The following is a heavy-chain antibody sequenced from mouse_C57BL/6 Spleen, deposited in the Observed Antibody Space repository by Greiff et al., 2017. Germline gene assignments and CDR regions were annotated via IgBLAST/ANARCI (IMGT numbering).Heavy chain of an antibody. Sequence: EVKLVESGPELVKPGASVKIPCKASGYTFTDYNMDWVKQSHGKSLEWIGDINPNNGGTIYNQKFKGKATLTVDKSSSTAYMELRSLTSEDTAVYYCARDRLWSFAYWGQGTLVTVSA. CDR1: GYTFTDYN. V-gene: IGHV1-18*01. CDR2: INPNNGGT. J-gene: IGHJ3*01. CDR3: ARDRLWSFAY. D-gene: IGHD1-1*02.